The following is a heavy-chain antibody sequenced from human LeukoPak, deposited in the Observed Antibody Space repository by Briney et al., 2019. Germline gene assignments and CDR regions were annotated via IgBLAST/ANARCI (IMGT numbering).Heavy chain of an antibody. CDR1: GGSISSSSYY. J-gene: IGHJ4*02. CDR2: IYYSGST. Sequence: SETLSLTCTVSGGSISSSSYYWGWIRQPPGKGLEWIGSIYYSGSTYYNPSLKSRVTISVDTSKNQFSLKLSSVTAADTAVYYCARDHVGYSYGYDYWGLGTLVTVSS. V-gene: IGHV4-39*07. CDR3: ARDHVGYSYGYDY. D-gene: IGHD5-18*01.